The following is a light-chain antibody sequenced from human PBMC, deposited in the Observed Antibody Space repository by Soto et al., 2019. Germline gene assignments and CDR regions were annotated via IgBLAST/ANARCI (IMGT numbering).Light chain of an antibody. CDR1: QRVSSSY. Sequence: EIVLTRSPGTLSLSPGERATLSCRASQRVSSSYLAWYQQKPGQAPRLLIYGASSRATGIPDRFRGSGSGTDFTLTISRLEPEGFAVYFCQRYGSSPPFTFGQGTKVEI. J-gene: IGKJ2*01. CDR2: GAS. V-gene: IGKV3-20*01. CDR3: QRYGSSPPFT.